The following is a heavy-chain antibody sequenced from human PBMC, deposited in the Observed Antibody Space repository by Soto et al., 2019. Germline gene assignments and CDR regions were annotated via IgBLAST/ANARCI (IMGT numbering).Heavy chain of an antibody. CDR3: AKDDAGIAATGTGFDY. CDR2: IWFDGSEQ. V-gene: IGHV3-33*06. Sequence: QVQLVESGGGVVPPGRSLRLSCAASGFTFTNYAMHWVRQAPGKGLEWVAVIWFDGSEQNYADSVKGRFAISRDNFKNTLYLQMNSLRPEDTAVYYCAKDDAGIAATGTGFDYWGQGTLVSVSA. CDR1: GFTFTNYA. J-gene: IGHJ4*02. D-gene: IGHD6-13*01.